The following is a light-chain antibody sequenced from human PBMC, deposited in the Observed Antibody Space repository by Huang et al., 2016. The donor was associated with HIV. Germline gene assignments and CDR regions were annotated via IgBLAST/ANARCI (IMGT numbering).Light chain of an antibody. Sequence: EIMMTQSPATLSVSPGGRATLSCRASQSVSSYLAWYQQKPGQAPRLLIYDTAHRATGIPARFSGSGSGTDFTLTISSLEPEDFAVYYCQQRSNWPPMYTFGQGTKLEIK. CDR3: QQRSNWPPMYT. J-gene: IGKJ2*01. V-gene: IGKV3-11*01. CDR2: DTA. CDR1: QSVSSY.